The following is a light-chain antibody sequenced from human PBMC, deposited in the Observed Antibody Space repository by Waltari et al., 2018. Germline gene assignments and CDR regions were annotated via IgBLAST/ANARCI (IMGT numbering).Light chain of an antibody. CDR1: RSNIGSNY. CDR3: AAWDDSLSGRV. CDR2: RNN. V-gene: IGLV1-47*01. J-gene: IGLJ3*02. Sequence: QSVLTQPPSASGTPGQRVTISCSGTRSNIGSNYLYWYQQLPGTAPKLLIYRNNQRPSGVPDRFSGSKSGTAAPLAISGLRSEDEADYYCAAWDDSLSGRVFGGGTKVTVL.